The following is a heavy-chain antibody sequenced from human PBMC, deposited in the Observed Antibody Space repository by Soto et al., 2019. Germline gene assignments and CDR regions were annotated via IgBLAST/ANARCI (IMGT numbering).Heavy chain of an antibody. J-gene: IGHJ6*02. CDR2: IIPIFGTA. V-gene: IGHV1-69*13. D-gene: IGHD3-3*01. CDR1: GGTFSSYA. Sequence: ASVKVSFKASGGTFSSYAISWVRQAPGQGLEWMGGIIPIFGTANYAQKFQGRVTITADESTSTAYMELSSLRSEDTAAYYCARGTDFWSGPNPYYYYGMDVWGQGTTVTVSS. CDR3: ARGTDFWSGPNPYYYYGMDV.